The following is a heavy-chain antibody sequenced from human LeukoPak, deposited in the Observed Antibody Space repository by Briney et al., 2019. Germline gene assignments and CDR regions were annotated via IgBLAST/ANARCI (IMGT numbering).Heavy chain of an antibody. CDR3: ARAFYYYDSSGYFIPPYFDY. CDR2: INNSGST. D-gene: IGHD3-22*01. J-gene: IGHJ4*02. CDR1: GGSFSGYY. Sequence: SETLSLTCAVYGGSFSGYYWSWVRQPPGKGVEWVGEINNSGSTNYNPSLKSRVNISVDTSKNPFSLKLSSVTAADTAVYYCARAFYYYDSSGYFIPPYFDYWGQGTLVTVSS. V-gene: IGHV4-34*01.